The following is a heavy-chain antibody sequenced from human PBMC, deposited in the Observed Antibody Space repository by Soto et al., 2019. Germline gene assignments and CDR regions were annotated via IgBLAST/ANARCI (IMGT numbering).Heavy chain of an antibody. CDR3: ARGVGSGTYYNQYNWFDP. CDR1: GYTFASYA. D-gene: IGHD3-10*01. V-gene: IGHV1-18*01. CDR2: INTYNGNT. Sequence: ASVKVSCKASGYTFASYAISWMRQAPGQGLEWMGWINTYNGNTDHAQKLQGRVTMTTDTSTSTAYMELRSLRSDDTAVYYCARGVGSGTYYNQYNWFDPWGQGTLVTVSS. J-gene: IGHJ5*02.